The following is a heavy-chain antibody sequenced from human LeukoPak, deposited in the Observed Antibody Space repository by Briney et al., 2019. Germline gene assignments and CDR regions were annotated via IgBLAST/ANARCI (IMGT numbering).Heavy chain of an antibody. J-gene: IGHJ4*02. D-gene: IGHD1-26*01. V-gene: IGHV4-39*01. CDR2: IYYSGST. Sequence: SETLSLTCTVSGGSISSSSYYGGWIRQPPGKGLEWIGSIYYSGSTYYNPSLKSRVTISVDTSKNQFSLKLSSVTAADTAVYYCARLLLHIDYWGQGTLVTVSS. CDR3: ARLLLHIDY. CDR1: GGSISSSSYY.